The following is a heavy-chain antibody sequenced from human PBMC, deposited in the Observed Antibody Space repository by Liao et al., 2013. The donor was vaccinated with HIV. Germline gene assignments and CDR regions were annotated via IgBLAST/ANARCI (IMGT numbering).Heavy chain of an antibody. CDR1: GGSISSYY. J-gene: IGHJ5*02. CDR3: ARGWFGGWFDP. V-gene: IGHV4-4*07. D-gene: IGHD2-15*01. CDR2: ISTSGYT. Sequence: QVQLQESGPGLVKPSETLSLTCTVSGGSISSYYWSWIRQPAGKGLDWIGRISTSGYTNYNPSLKSRVTMSVDTSRNQFSLKLTSVTAADTAVYYCARGWFGGWFDPWGQGTLVTVSS.